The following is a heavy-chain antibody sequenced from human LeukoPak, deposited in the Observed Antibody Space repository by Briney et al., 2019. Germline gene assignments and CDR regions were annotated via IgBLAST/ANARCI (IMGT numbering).Heavy chain of an antibody. Sequence: SVKVSCKASGFTFTSSAVQWVRQARGQRLEWIGWIVVGSGNTNYARKFQERVTITRDMSTSTVYMELSSLRSEDTAVYYCAASPDYYDSSGYSYYFDYWGQGTLVTVSS. CDR1: GFTFTSSA. D-gene: IGHD3-22*01. V-gene: IGHV1-58*01. J-gene: IGHJ4*02. CDR2: IVVGSGNT. CDR3: AASPDYYDSSGYSYYFDY.